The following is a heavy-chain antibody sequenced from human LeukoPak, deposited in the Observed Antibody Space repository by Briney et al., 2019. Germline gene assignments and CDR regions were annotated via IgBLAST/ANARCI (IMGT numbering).Heavy chain of an antibody. D-gene: IGHD2-8*02. CDR2: IRNYGGST. V-gene: IGHV3-23*01. J-gene: IGHJ4*02. Sequence: GGSLRLSCAASGFTFSSYDMSWVRQAPGKGLEWVSGIRNYGGSTYYAASVKGRFTISKDNSKNTLYLQMNSLRAEDTAVYYCANPAPGVVYLYWGQGTLVTVSS. CDR1: GFTFSSYD. CDR3: ANPAPGVVYLY.